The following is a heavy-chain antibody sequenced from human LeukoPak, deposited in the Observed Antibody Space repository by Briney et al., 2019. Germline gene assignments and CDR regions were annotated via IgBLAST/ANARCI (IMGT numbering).Heavy chain of an antibody. CDR1: GYTFTGYY. J-gene: IGHJ5*02. CDR2: INPNSGGT. Sequence: ASVKVSCKASGYTFTGYYMHWVRQAPGQGLEWMGWINPNSGGTKYAQKFQGRVTMTRDTSISTVYMELTSLTSDDTAVYYCARWGGVQFDPWGQGTLVTVSS. D-gene: IGHD2-8*01. CDR3: ARWGGVQFDP. V-gene: IGHV1-2*02.